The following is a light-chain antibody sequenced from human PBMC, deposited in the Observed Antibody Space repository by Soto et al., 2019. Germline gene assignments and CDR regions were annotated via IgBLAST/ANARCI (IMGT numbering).Light chain of an antibody. V-gene: IGKV3-20*01. J-gene: IGKJ5*01. Sequence: EIVLTQSPVTLSLSPGESATLSCRASQSVCSSFLAWYQQKAGQAPRLLIYGASRRATGIPDRFSGSGSGTDFTLTISRLEPEDFAVYYCQQYATSPITFGQGTRLEIK. CDR3: QQYATSPIT. CDR1: QSVCSSF. CDR2: GAS.